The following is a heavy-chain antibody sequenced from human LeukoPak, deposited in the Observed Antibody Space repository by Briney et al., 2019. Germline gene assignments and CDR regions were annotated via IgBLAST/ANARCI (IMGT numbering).Heavy chain of an antibody. CDR2: MYYRGST. J-gene: IGHJ4*02. CDR3: ARHGRDGYNYGPVVYY. Sequence: LRLSCAASGFTFSGYSMHWVRQSPGKGLEWIGSMYYRGSTYYNPSLKSRVTLSVDTPKNQFSLKLSSVTAADTAVYYCARHGRDGYNYGPVVYYWGQGTLVTVSS. V-gene: IGHV4-39*01. CDR1: GFTFSGYS. D-gene: IGHD5-24*01.